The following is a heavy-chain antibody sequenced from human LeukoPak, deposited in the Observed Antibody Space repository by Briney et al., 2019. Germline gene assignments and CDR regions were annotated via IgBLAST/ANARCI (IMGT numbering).Heavy chain of an antibody. CDR3: VRDNRSYNFDY. CDR2: IKSDGSST. J-gene: IGHJ4*02. V-gene: IGHV3-74*01. CDR1: GFTFRGYW. D-gene: IGHD1-26*01. Sequence: GGSLRLSCAASGFTFRGYWMHWVRHAPGKGLVWGSCIKSDGSSTSIADSAQGRFTISRDNAKNTVYSQMNSLRVEDTAVYYCVRDNRSYNFDYWGQGTLVTVSS.